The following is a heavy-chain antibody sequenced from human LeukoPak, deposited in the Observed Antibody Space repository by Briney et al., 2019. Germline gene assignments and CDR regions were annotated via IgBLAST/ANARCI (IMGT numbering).Heavy chain of an antibody. CDR1: GFTFERYV. CDR2: IHPNNGGV. J-gene: IGHJ4*02. D-gene: IGHD2-8*01. CDR3: VKDAPNGSVDF. V-gene: IGHV3-9*01. Sequence: GGSPRLSCVTSGFTFERYVMHWVRLAPGKGLECVSSIHPNNGGVGYAASVKGRFAISRDNARNSLYLEMTSLRPEDTAVYYCVKDAPNGSVDFWGRGTLVTASS.